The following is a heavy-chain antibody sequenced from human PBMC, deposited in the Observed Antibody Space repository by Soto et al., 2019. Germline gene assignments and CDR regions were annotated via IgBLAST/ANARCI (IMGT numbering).Heavy chain of an antibody. V-gene: IGHV1-3*01. Sequence: ASVKVSFKASGYTFTSYAMHWVRQAPGQRLEWMGWINAGNGNTKYSQKFQGRVTITRDTSASTAYMELSSLRSEDTAVYYCARDVAYYYDKDAFDIWGQGTMVTVSS. CDR2: INAGNGNT. J-gene: IGHJ3*02. CDR3: ARDVAYYYDKDAFDI. D-gene: IGHD3-22*01. CDR1: GYTFTSYA.